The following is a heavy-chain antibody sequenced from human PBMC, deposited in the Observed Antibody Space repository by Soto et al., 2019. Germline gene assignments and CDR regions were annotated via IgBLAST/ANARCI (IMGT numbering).Heavy chain of an antibody. CDR1: GFTFSRYW. Sequence: GGSLRLSCEGSGFTFSRYWMSWVRQAPGKGLEWVASIKQYGSERYYVDSVKGRFTVSRDNAKNSLSLQMDSLTAEDTAVYYCARLRGDYTAYDFWGQGTLVTVSS. CDR3: ARLRGDYTAYDF. J-gene: IGHJ4*02. CDR2: IKQYGSER. V-gene: IGHV3-7*03. D-gene: IGHD4-17*01.